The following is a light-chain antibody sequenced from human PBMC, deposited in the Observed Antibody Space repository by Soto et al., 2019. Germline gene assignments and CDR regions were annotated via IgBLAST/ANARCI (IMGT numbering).Light chain of an antibody. J-gene: IGKJ2*01. CDR2: SAS. CDR3: QQFNTYPFT. Sequence: IQLTQSPSFLFAYVGDIVTITCRASQDISSTLAWYQQRPVTAPNLLIYSASSLVIVVPSMFRGSESGTDFTRTISSLQPEDFATYDCQQFNTYPFTFGQGTKLEIK. CDR1: QDISST. V-gene: IGKV1-13*02.